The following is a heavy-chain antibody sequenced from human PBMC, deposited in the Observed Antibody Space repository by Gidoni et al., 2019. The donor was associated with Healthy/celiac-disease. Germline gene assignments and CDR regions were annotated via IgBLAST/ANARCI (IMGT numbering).Heavy chain of an antibody. J-gene: IGHJ4*02. D-gene: IGHD2-2*01. CDR2: ISYDGSNK. CDR3: AREYHYEGGYFDY. V-gene: IGHV3-30-3*01. Sequence: QVQLVESGGGVVQPGRSLRLSCAASGFTFSSYAMHWVRQAPGKGLEWVAVISYDGSNKYYADSVKGRFTISRDNSKNTLYLQMNSLRAEDTAVYYCAREYHYEGGYFDYWGQGTLVTVSS. CDR1: GFTFSSYA.